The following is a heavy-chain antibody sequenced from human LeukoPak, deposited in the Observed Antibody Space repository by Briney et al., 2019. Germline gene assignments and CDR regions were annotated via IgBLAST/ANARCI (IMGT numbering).Heavy chain of an antibody. CDR2: IRGSGTDI. CDR3: VRGPGRDGGY. J-gene: IGHJ4*02. Sequence: GGSLRLSCAASGFTFRDNYMSWIRQAPGKGPEWLCYIRGSGTDINYAAPVKGRFTISRDNARNSLFLQMNNLRVEDTAVYYCVRGPGRDGGYWGQGTLVTVSS. CDR1: GFTFRDNY. D-gene: IGHD1-26*01. V-gene: IGHV3-11*04.